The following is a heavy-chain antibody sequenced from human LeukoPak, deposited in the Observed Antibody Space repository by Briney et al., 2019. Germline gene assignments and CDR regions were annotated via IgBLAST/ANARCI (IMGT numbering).Heavy chain of an antibody. J-gene: IGHJ4*02. CDR3: ATSFTYADAWPFDF. D-gene: IGHD2-2*01. CDR2: FYHRGET. Sequence: SETLSLTCNVSGAPPSSYYWSWIRQAPGKGLEWIGYFYHRGETKYNPSLKSRVTLSVDTSKNLFSLRLTSVTAADTAVYYCATSFTYADAWPFDFWGRGTLLTVSS. CDR1: GAPPSSYY. V-gene: IGHV4-59*01.